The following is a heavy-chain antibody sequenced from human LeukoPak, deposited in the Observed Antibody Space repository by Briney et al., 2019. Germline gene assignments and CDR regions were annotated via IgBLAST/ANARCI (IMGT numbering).Heavy chain of an antibody. J-gene: IGHJ4*02. CDR3: ARGQYYDFWSGPDY. V-gene: IGHV4-59*01. CDR1: GGSISSYY. D-gene: IGHD3-3*01. CDR2: IYYSGST. Sequence: SETLSLTCTVSGGSISSYYWSWIRQPPGKGLEWIGYIYYSGSTNYNPSLKSRVTISVDTSKNQFSLKLSSVTATDTAVYYCARGQYYDFWSGPDYWGQGTLVTVSS.